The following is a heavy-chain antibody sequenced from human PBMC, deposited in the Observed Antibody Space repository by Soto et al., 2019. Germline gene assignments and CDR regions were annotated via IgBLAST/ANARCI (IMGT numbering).Heavy chain of an antibody. CDR3: AKDTYYHDSSGYYTFDY. Sequence: QVQLVESGGGVVQPGRSLRLSCAASGFIFSSYGMHWVRQAPGKGLEWVAGTSYEGSKEYYTDSVKGRFTISRDNSKSTVYLQISSLRDDDTAVYYCAKDTYYHDSSGYYTFDYWGQGTLVTVSS. J-gene: IGHJ4*02. CDR1: GFIFSSYG. CDR2: TSYEGSKE. D-gene: IGHD3-22*01. V-gene: IGHV3-30*18.